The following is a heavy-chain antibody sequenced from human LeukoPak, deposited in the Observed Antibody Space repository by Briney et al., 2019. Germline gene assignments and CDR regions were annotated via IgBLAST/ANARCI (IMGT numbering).Heavy chain of an antibody. D-gene: IGHD6-19*01. CDR2: LYTSGST. V-gene: IGHV4-4*07. J-gene: IGHJ4*02. CDR1: GDAIIDDS. Sequence: SETLSLTCTVSGDAIIDDSWSWIRQPAGKGLEWIGRLYTSGSTNYNPSLKSRLTMSVDTSKNQFSLKLSSVTAADTAVYYCARRIAVATIKDWGQGTLVTVSS. CDR3: ARRIAVATIKD.